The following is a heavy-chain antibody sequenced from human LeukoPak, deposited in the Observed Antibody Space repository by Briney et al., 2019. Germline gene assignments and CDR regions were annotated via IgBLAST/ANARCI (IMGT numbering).Heavy chain of an antibody. Sequence: MTSETLSLTCAVYGGSLSGYYWSWIRQPPGKGLEWIGEINHSGSTNYNPSLKSRVTISVDTSKNQFSLKLSSVTAADTAVYYCARDSYDILTGYLWGQGTMVTVSS. CDR1: GGSLSGYY. D-gene: IGHD3-9*01. CDR2: INHSGST. CDR3: ARDSYDILTGYL. V-gene: IGHV4-34*01. J-gene: IGHJ3*01.